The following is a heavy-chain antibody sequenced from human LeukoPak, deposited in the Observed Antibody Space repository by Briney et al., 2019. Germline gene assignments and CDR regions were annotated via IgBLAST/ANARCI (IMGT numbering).Heavy chain of an antibody. CDR1: GDSVSNSSAA. V-gene: IGHV6-1*01. J-gene: IGHJ4*02. Sequence: SQTLSLTCAISGDSVSNSSAAWIWIRQSPSRGLEWLGRTYYRSKWSNDYAVPVKSRITINPDTSKNQFSLQLSSVTPDDTAVYYCARDRGGGWYFGYWGQGTLVTVSS. CDR3: ARDRGGGWYFGY. D-gene: IGHD6-19*01. CDR2: TYYRSKWSN.